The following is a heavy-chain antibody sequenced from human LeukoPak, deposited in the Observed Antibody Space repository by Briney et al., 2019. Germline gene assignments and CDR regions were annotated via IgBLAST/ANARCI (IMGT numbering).Heavy chain of an antibody. J-gene: IGHJ1*01. CDR3: ASLYGD. Sequence: SETLSLTCAVYGGSFSGYYWSWIRQPPGKGLEWIGEINHSGSTNYNPSLKSRVTISVDTSKNQFSLKLSSVTAADTAVYYCASLYGDWGQGTLVTVSS. CDR2: INHSGST. D-gene: IGHD2-8*01. CDR1: GGSFSGYY. V-gene: IGHV4-34*01.